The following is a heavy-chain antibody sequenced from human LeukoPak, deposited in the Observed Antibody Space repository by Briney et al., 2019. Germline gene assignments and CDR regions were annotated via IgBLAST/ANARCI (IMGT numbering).Heavy chain of an antibody. V-gene: IGHV1-69*13. CDR1: GGTFSSYA. J-gene: IGHJ4*02. CDR3: ARLSHGYGYYFDY. D-gene: IGHD5-12*01. Sequence: SVQVSCKASGGTFSSYAISWVRQAPGQGLEWMGGIIPIFGTANYAQKFQGRVTITADESTSTAYMELSSLRSEDTAVYYCARLSHGYGYYFDYWGQGTLVTVSS. CDR2: IIPIFGTA.